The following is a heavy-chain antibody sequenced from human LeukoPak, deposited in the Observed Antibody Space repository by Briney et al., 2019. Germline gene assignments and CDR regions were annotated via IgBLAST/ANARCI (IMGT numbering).Heavy chain of an antibody. CDR1: GYTFTSYA. J-gene: IGHJ6*03. D-gene: IGHD6-13*01. CDR3: ATLPGAAAGQRYYYYYYMDV. CDR2: INPNSGGT. Sequence: GASVKVSCKASGYTFTSYAMNWVRQAPGQGLEWMGWINPNSGGTNYAQKFQGRVTMTRDTSISTAYMELSRLRSDDTAVYYCATLPGAAAGQRYYYYYYMDVWGKGTTVTVSS. V-gene: IGHV1-2*02.